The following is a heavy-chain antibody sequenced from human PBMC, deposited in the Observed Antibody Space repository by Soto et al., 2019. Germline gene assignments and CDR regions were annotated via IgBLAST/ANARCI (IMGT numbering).Heavy chain of an antibody. D-gene: IGHD3-16*01. CDR2: IIPVFGTT. V-gene: IGHV1-69*01. J-gene: IGHJ4*02. Sequence: QEQLVQSGPEVKKPGSSVKVSCKDSGGLFSSFAISWVRQAPGQGLEWLGGIIPVFGTTNYAENFQGRVTITADESTNTAYMELTSLRSGDTAMYYCARGGGPYVWFNEFWGPGTLVTVS. CDR1: GGLFSSFA. CDR3: ARGGGPYVWFNEF.